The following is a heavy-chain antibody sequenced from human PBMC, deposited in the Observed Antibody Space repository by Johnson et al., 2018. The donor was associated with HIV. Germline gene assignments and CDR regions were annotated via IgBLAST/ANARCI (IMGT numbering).Heavy chain of an antibody. CDR3: ARAGYSNYDRAFDI. J-gene: IGHJ3*02. Sequence: VQVVESGGGLVQPGGSLRLSCAASGFTFSSYWMSWVRQAPGKGLEWVANIKQGGSEKYYVDSVKDRFSISRDNAKNSLYLQMNSLRAEDTALYYCARAGYSNYDRAFDIWGQGTMVTVSS. D-gene: IGHD4-11*01. CDR1: GFTFSSYW. CDR2: IKQGGSEK. V-gene: IGHV3-7*01.